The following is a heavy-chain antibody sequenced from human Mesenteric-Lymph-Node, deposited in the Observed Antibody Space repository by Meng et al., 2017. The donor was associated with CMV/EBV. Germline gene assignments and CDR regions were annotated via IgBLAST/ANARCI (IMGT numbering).Heavy chain of an antibody. J-gene: IGHJ1*01. CDR2: VYWSGTNNTGNT. V-gene: IGHV4-59*01. Sequence: IGSPPGKGLEWIGDVYWSGTNNTGNTKYNPALKSRVTISVNTSKNQFSLNLRSVTAADTAIYYCARGEEDVLRYFDWLPRATEYFHHWGQGTLVTVSS. CDR3: ARGEEDVLRYFDWLPRATEYFHH. D-gene: IGHD3-9*01.